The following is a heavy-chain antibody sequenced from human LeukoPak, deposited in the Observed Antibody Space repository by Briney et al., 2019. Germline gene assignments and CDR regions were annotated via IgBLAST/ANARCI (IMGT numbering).Heavy chain of an antibody. J-gene: IGHJ6*02. CDR2: INSDGSSI. CDR3: ARGSSTSYYYYGMDV. D-gene: IGHD2-2*01. V-gene: IGHV3-74*01. Sequence: GGSLRLSCAASGFTFSSYGMHWVRQAPGNGLVWVSRINSDGSSIRNADSVKGRLTISRDNAKNTLYLQMNSLRAEDTAVYYCARGSSTSYYYYGMDVWGQGTTVTVSS. CDR1: GFTFSSYG.